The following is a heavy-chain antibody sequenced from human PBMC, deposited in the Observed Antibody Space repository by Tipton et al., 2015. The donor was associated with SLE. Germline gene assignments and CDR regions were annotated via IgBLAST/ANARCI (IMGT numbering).Heavy chain of an antibody. CDR1: GGSIGPYY. V-gene: IGHV4-59*01. D-gene: IGHD2-21*01. J-gene: IGHJ4*02. Sequence: GLVKPSETLSLTCTVSGGSIGPYYWHWIRQSPGKALEWIGYIYFDGNSNGRGNYNPSLKSRVTMSVDPSKMQFSLNLNSVTAADTAVYYCARRRFQSASDSWGQGTLVTVSS. CDR3: ARRRFQSASDS. CDR2: IYFDGNSNGRG.